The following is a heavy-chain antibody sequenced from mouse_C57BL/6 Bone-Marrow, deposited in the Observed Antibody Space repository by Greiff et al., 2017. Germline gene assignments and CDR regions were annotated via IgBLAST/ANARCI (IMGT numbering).Heavy chain of an antibody. V-gene: IGHV1-19*01. CDR1: GYTFTDYY. D-gene: IGHD2-4*01. CDR3: AREADYPYAMDY. Sequence: EVQLQESGPVLVKPGASVKMSCKASGYTFTDYYMNWVKQSHGKSLEWIGVINPYNGGPSYNQKFKGKATLTVDKSSSTAYMELNSLTSEDSAVYYCAREADYPYAMDYWGQGTSVTVSS. J-gene: IGHJ4*01. CDR2: INPYNGGP.